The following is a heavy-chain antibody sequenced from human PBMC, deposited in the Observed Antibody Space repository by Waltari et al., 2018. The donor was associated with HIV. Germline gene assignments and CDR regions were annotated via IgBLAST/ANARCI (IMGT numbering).Heavy chain of an antibody. V-gene: IGHV3-7*01. Sequence: EVQLVESGGGLVQPGESLRLSCAASGFTFSSHWMSWVRQAPGKGLEWVDNKKPDGSETYYVDSVKGRFTISRDNAKTSLYLQMNSLRAEDTAVYFCAREYFYESSGYYYRSTFDYWGQGTLVTVSS. D-gene: IGHD3-22*01. J-gene: IGHJ4*02. CDR1: GFTFSSHW. CDR3: AREYFYESSGYYYRSTFDY. CDR2: KKPDGSET.